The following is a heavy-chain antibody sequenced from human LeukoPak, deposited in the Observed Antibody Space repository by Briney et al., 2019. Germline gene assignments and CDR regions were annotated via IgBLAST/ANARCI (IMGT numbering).Heavy chain of an antibody. CDR3: ARQDYGDYVGDYYYGMDV. Sequence: AGESLKISCKGSGYSFTSYWIGWVRQMPGKGLEWMGIIYPGDSDTRYSPSFQGQVTISVDKSISTAYLQWSSLKASDTAMYYCARQDYGDYVGDYYYGMDVWGQGTTVTVSS. D-gene: IGHD4-17*01. CDR2: IYPGDSDT. J-gene: IGHJ6*02. V-gene: IGHV5-51*01. CDR1: GYSFTSYW.